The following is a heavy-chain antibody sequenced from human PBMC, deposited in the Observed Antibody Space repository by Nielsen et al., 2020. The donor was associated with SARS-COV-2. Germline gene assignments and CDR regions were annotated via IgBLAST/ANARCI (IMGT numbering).Heavy chain of an antibody. Sequence: GGSLRLSCAASGFRFTSYSMNWVRQAPGKGLEWVASITMIGAYMYYADSVRGRFTVSRDNAENSLYLQMNSLRDEDTAVYYCARDQDGGAATSNWYFDLWGRGTLVIVSS. CDR1: GFRFTSYS. CDR2: ITMIGAYM. V-gene: IGHV3-21*01. CDR3: ARDQDGGAATSNWYFDL. J-gene: IGHJ2*01. D-gene: IGHD6-25*01.